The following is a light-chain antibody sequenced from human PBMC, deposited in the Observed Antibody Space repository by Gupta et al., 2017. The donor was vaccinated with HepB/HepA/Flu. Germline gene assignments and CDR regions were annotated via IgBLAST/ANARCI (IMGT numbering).Light chain of an antibody. CDR3: QQYMT. CDR2: KAS. J-gene: IGKJ1*01. Sequence: DIQMTQSPSTLSASVGDRVTITCRASQSISSWLAWYQQKPGKAPKLLIYKASSLESGVPSRFSGSGSGTEVTLTISSLQPDDFATYYCQQYMTFGQGTKVEIK. CDR1: QSISSW. V-gene: IGKV1-5*03.